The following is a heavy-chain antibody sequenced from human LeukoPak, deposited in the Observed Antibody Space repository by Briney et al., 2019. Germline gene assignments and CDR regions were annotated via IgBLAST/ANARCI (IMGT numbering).Heavy chain of an antibody. J-gene: IGHJ4*02. CDR3: ATSPGYSSSWYRN. V-gene: IGHV3-9*01. CDR2: ISWNSGSI. D-gene: IGHD6-13*01. CDR1: GFTFDDYA. Sequence: GGSLRLSCAASGFTFDDYAMHWVRQAPGKGLEWVSGISWNSGSIGYADSVKGRFTISRDNAKNSLYLQMNSLRAEDTALYYCATSPGYSSSWYRNWGQGTLVTVSS.